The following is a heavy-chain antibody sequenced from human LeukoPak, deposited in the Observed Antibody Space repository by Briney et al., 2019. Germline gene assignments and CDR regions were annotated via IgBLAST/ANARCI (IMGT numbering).Heavy chain of an antibody. J-gene: IGHJ4*02. CDR3: AKFQSYYYDSSGYYRDY. Sequence: GGSLRLSCAASGFTFSSYGMHWVRQAPGKGLEWVAFIRYDRSNKYYADSVKGRFTISRDNSKSTLYLQMNSLRAEDTAVYYCAKFQSYYYDSSGYYRDYWGQGTLVAVSS. CDR2: IRYDRSNK. CDR1: GFTFSSYG. D-gene: IGHD3-22*01. V-gene: IGHV3-30*02.